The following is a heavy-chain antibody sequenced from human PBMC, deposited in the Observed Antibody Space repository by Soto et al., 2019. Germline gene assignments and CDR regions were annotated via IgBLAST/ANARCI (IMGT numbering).Heavy chain of an antibody. CDR2: IRYDGSNK. Sequence: GGSPRLSCAASGFTFSSYDMHWVRQAPGKGLEWVAVIRYDGSNKYYADSVKGRFTISRDNSKNTLYLQMNSLRAEDTAVYYCARDGGRPRSPGGNYDFWSSYQDYYYGMDVWGQGTTVTVSS. J-gene: IGHJ6*02. V-gene: IGHV3-33*01. CDR3: ARDGGRPRSPGGNYDFWSSYQDYYYGMDV. CDR1: GFTFSSYD. D-gene: IGHD3-3*01.